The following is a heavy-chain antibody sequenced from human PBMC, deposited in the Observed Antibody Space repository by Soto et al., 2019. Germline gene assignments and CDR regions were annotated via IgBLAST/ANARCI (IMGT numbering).Heavy chain of an antibody. CDR3: ARREETSRVDGLAV. V-gene: IGHV4-39*01. Sequence: PSKTLALTCAVSGDSISGGTYFWDWIRQPPGKGLEWIGSIQYSGGTYYNPSLESRVTISVDTSKSQFSLRLSSVTAADTAMYYCARREETSRVDGLAVWGLGTPVLVS. D-gene: IGHD3-10*01. CDR2: IQYSGGT. J-gene: IGHJ1*01. CDR1: GDSISGGTYF.